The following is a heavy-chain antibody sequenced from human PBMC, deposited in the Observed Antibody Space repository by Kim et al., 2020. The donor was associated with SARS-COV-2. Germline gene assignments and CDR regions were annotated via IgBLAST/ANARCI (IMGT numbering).Heavy chain of an antibody. CDR2: IRSKANSYAT. V-gene: IGHV3-73*01. CDR1: GFTFSGSA. CDR3: TRHVQSGGGGPIQYFQH. D-gene: IGHD2-15*01. J-gene: IGHJ1*01. Sequence: GGSLRLSCAASGFTFSGSAMHWVRQASGKGLEWVGRIRSKANSYATAYAASVKGRFTISRDDSKNTAYLQMNSLKTEDTAVYYCTRHVQSGGGGPIQYFQHWGQGTRVTVSS.